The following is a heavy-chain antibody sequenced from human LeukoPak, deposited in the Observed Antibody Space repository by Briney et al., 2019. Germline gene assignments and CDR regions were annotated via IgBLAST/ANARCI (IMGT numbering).Heavy chain of an antibody. Sequence: GGSLRLSCAASGFTFSSYWTSWVRQAPGKGLEWVANIKQDGSEKYYVDSVKGRFTISRDNAKNSLYLQMNSLRAEDTAVYYCARVLFVGATFDYRGQGTLVTVSS. V-gene: IGHV3-7*04. CDR1: GFTFSSYW. D-gene: IGHD1-26*01. CDR2: IKQDGSEK. J-gene: IGHJ4*02. CDR3: ARVLFVGATFDY.